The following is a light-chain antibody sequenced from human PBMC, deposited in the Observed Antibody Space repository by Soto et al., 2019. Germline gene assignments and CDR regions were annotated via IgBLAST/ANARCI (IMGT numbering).Light chain of an antibody. CDR2: EVS. Sequence: QSALTQPASVSGSPGQSITISCTGTSSDVGGYNYVSWYQQHPGKAPKLMIYEVSNRPSGVSNRFSSSKSGNTASLTISGLQAEDEADYYCSSYTSSSTLYVFGTGTNVTVL. CDR3: SSYTSSSTLYV. V-gene: IGLV2-14*01. J-gene: IGLJ1*01. CDR1: SSDVGGYNY.